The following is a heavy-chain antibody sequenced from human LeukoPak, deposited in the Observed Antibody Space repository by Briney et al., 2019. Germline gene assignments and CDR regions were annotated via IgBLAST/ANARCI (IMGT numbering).Heavy chain of an antibody. CDR3: ARAGGGGGYHY. J-gene: IGHJ4*02. Sequence: GGSLRLSCAASGFTFSSYGMHWVRQAPGKGLEWVAVISYDGSNKYYADSVKGRFTISRDNSKNTLYLQMNSLRAEDTAVYYWARAGGGGGYHYWGQGTLVTVSS. CDR1: GFTFSSYG. D-gene: IGHD3-16*02. V-gene: IGHV3-30*03. CDR2: ISYDGSNK.